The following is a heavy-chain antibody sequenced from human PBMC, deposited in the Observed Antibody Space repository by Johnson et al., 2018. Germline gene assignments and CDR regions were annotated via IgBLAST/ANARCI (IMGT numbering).Heavy chain of an antibody. V-gene: IGHV1-24*01. CDR3: ATQLLLLEFLSKRFFDF. CDR1: GYTLTAIS. J-gene: IGHJ4*02. Sequence: VQLVESGAEVKKPGASVKVSCKVSGYTLTAISMHWVRQAPGKGLEWMGGFDPEDGKRMYAQKFQGRVTMTEDTSIGTAYMEVSSLGSEDTAVYYCATQLLLLEFLSKRFFDFWGQGTLVTVSS. CDR2: FDPEDGKR. D-gene: IGHD3-3*01.